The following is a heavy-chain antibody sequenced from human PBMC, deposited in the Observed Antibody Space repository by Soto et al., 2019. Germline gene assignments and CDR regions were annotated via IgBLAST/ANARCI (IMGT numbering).Heavy chain of an antibody. J-gene: IGHJ4*02. Sequence: QVQLVESGGGVVQPGRSLRLSCAASGFTFSSYGMHWVRQAPGKGLXXVAVIWYDGSNKYYADSVKGRFTISRDNSKNTLYLQMNSLRAEDTAVYYCARADIVVVPAAPSYWGQGTLVTVSS. CDR3: ARADIVVVPAAPSY. D-gene: IGHD2-2*01. CDR2: IWYDGSNK. V-gene: IGHV3-33*01. CDR1: GFTFSSYG.